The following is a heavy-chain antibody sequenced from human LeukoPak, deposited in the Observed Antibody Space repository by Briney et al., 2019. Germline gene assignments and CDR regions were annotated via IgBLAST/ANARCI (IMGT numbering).Heavy chain of an antibody. D-gene: IGHD3-10*01. Sequence: PGGSLRLSCEASGFTFSDYYMSWIRQAPGKGLEWVSFINSGDFYTYYADSVKGRFTISRDNAQNTLYLQMNSLRGEDTAMYYCVREVYGSGSLPDYWGQGTLVTVSS. J-gene: IGHJ4*02. CDR1: GFTFSDYY. CDR3: VREVYGSGSLPDY. V-gene: IGHV3-11*05. CDR2: INSGDFYT.